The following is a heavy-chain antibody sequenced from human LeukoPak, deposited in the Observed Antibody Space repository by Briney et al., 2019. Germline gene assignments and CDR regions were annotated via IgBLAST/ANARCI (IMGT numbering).Heavy chain of an antibody. V-gene: IGHV1-69*04. CDR2: IIPILGIA. D-gene: IGHD3-22*01. Sequence: GASVKVSCKASGGTFSSYAISWVRQAPGQGLEWMGRIIPILGIANYAQKFQGRVTITADKSTSTAYMELSSLRSEDTAVYYCARGWSDYDSSGYYGYWGQGTLVTVSS. J-gene: IGHJ4*02. CDR3: ARGWSDYDSSGYYGY. CDR1: GGTFSSYA.